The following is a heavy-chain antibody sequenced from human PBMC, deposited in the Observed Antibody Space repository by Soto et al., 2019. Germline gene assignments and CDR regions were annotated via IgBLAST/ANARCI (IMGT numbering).Heavy chain of an antibody. J-gene: IGHJ4*02. CDR2: ISYDGSNK. CDR1: GFTFSSYA. Sequence: QVQLVESGGGVVQPGRSLRLSCAASGFTFSSYAMHWVRQAPGKGLEWVAVISYDGSNKYYADSVKGRFTISRDNSKNTLYLPMNSLGAEDAAVYYCAGPTGDYWGQGTLVTVSS. CDR3: AGPTGDY. V-gene: IGHV3-30-3*01.